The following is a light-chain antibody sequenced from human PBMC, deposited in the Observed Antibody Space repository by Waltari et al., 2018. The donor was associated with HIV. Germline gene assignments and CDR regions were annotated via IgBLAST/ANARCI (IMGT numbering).Light chain of an antibody. CDR1: QAISSS. CDR2: VAS. CDR3: QQAKNFPWT. J-gene: IGKJ1*01. Sequence: DIQMTQSPSAVSASVGDRVTITCRASQAISSSLAWYQQKPGKAPNLLIYVASNLQSGVPSRFSGSGSGTDFTLTISSLQPEDFATYYCQQAKNFPWTFGQGTRVEI. V-gene: IGKV1-12*01.